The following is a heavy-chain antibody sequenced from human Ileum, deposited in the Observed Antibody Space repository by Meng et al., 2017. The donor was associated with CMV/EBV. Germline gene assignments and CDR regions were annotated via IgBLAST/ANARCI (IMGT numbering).Heavy chain of an antibody. V-gene: IGHV2-5*01. J-gene: IGHJ4*02. Sequence: FSGFSLNTSGVAVGWIRQPPGKALEWLAHIYWNDNKFYSTSLKSRLTITKDTSKNQVVLTMTNVDPVDTATYYCAHLDGTTWYYYDYWGQGTLVTVSS. CDR2: IYWNDNK. D-gene: IGHD5-24*01. CDR1: GFSLNTSGVA. CDR3: AHLDGTTWYYYDY.